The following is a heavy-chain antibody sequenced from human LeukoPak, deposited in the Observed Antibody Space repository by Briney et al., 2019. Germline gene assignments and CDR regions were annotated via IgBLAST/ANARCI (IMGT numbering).Heavy chain of an antibody. Sequence: ASVKVSCKASGYTFNRYGISWVRQAPGQGPEWMGWSSTDNGDTAYAQSFQGRITMTTDTSTNTAHMELRSLRSDDTAVYYCARDWYCSGGRCLDVFDIWGQGTMVTVSS. CDR3: ARDWYCSGGRCLDVFDI. CDR1: GYTFNRYG. J-gene: IGHJ3*02. D-gene: IGHD2-15*01. CDR2: SSTDNGDT. V-gene: IGHV1-18*01.